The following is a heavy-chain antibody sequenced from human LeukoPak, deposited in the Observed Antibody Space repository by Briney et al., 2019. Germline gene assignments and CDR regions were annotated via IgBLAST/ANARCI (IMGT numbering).Heavy chain of an antibody. CDR3: ARDLPWGSSISYREDVWFDP. V-gene: IGHV1-18*01. CDR2: ISAYNRNT. D-gene: IGHD7-27*01. Sequence: ASVKVSCKASGYTFTSYGVSWVRQAPGQGLEWMGWISAYNRNTNYARKLQGRVTMTTDTSASTAYMELRSLRCDDTAIYYCARDLPWGSSISYREDVWFDPWGQGTLVTVSS. CDR1: GYTFTSYG. J-gene: IGHJ5*02.